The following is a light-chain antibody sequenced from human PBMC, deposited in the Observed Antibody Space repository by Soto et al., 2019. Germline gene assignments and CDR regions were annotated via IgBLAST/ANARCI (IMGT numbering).Light chain of an antibody. V-gene: IGLV2-23*01. Sequence: QSVLTQPASVSGSPGQSITIACTGTSSGVGSYNLVSWHQQHPGKAPKVIIYEGSTRRSGVSNRFSGSKPGNTASLTISGVQAEDEDDYYCSSYSPSSTLVFAGGTQLTVL. CDR3: SSYSPSSTLV. CDR1: SSGVGSYNL. CDR2: EGS. J-gene: IGLJ3*02.